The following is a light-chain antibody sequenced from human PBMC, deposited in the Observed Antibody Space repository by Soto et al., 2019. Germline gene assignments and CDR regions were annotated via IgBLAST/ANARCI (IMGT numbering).Light chain of an antibody. CDR1: SGHSSYA. CDR2: LNSDGSH. CDR3: QTWGTGIQV. V-gene: IGLV4-69*01. J-gene: IGLJ3*02. Sequence: QPVLTQSPSASASLGASVKLTCTLSSGHSSYAIAWHQQQPEKGPRYLMKLNSDGSHSKGDGIPDRFSGSXXGAERYLTISSLQSEDEADYYCQTWGTGIQVFGGGTKLTVL.